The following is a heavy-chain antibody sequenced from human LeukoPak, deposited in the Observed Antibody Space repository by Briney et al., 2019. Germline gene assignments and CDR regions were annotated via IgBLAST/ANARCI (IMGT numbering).Heavy chain of an antibody. CDR3: ARTILWRPNDAFDI. CDR1: GGSISSYY. J-gene: IGHJ3*02. D-gene: IGHD2-21*01. CDR2: IYYSGST. V-gene: IGHV4-59*12. Sequence: SETLSLTCTVSGGSISSYYWSWIRQPPGKGLEWIGNIYYSGSTNYNPSLKSRVTISVDTSKNQFSLKLSSVTAADTAVYYCARTILWRPNDAFDIWGQGTMVTVSS.